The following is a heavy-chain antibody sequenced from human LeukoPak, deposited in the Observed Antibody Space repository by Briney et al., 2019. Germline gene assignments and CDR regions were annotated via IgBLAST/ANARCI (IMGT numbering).Heavy chain of an antibody. CDR3: ARRIAARPRGYWFDP. J-gene: IGHJ5*02. CDR1: GGSFSGYY. V-gene: IGHV4-34*01. CDR2: INHSGST. D-gene: IGHD6-6*01. Sequence: SEALSLTCAVYGGSFSGYYWSWIRQPPGKGLEWIGEINHSGSTNYNPSLKSRVTISVDTSKNQFSLKVSSVTAADTAVYYCARRIAARPRGYWFDPWGQGTLVTVSS.